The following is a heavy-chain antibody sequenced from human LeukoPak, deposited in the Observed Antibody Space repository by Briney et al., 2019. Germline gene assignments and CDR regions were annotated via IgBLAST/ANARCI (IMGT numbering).Heavy chain of an antibody. CDR1: GGSISSSSYY. Sequence: SETLSLTCTVSGGSISSSSYYWGWIRQPPGKGLEWIGSIYYSGSTYYNPSLKSRVTISVDTSKNQFSLKLSSVTAADTAVYYYESLSPRIDYWGQRTLVTVSS. CDR2: IYYSGST. CDR3: ESLSPRIDY. J-gene: IGHJ4*02. V-gene: IGHV4-39*01.